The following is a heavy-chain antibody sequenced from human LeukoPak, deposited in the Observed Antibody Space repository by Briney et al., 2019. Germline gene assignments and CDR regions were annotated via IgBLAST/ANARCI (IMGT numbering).Heavy chain of an antibody. J-gene: IGHJ3*02. Sequence: GASVKVSCKTSGYTFIDSYIHWVRQAPGQGLEWMGIINPSGGSTSYAQKFQGRVTMARDTSTSTVYMELSSLRSEDTAVYHCARPHDYRGFDIWGQGTMVTVSS. D-gene: IGHD4-11*01. V-gene: IGHV1-46*01. CDR2: INPSGGST. CDR3: ARPHDYRGFDI. CDR1: GYTFIDSY.